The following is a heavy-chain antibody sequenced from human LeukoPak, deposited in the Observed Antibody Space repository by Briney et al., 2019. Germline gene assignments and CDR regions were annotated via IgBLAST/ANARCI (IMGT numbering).Heavy chain of an antibody. CDR1: GFTFSNYA. CDR2: IKSKTDGGTT. J-gene: IGHJ4*02. V-gene: IGHV3-15*01. CDR3: TTDLLLWFGELSPLHVY. Sequence: PGGSLRLSCAASGFTFSNYAMSWVRQAPGKGLEWVGRIKSKTDGGTTDYAAPVKGRFTISRDDSKNTLYLQMNSLKTEDTAVYYCTTDLLLWFGELSPLHVYWGQGTLVTVSS. D-gene: IGHD3-10*01.